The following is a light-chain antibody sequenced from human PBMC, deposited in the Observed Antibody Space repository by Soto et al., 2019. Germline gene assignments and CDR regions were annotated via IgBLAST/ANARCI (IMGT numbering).Light chain of an antibody. J-gene: IGKJ4*01. CDR2: AAS. CDR3: QQSYSTPQT. Sequence: DVQITQSPSSVSASVGDRVTITCRASQSISMYLNWYQQKPGKAPKLLIYAASSLQSGVPSRFSGSGSGTDFTLTISSLQPEDFATYYCQQSYSTPQTFGGGTKVDIK. CDR1: QSISMY. V-gene: IGKV1-39*01.